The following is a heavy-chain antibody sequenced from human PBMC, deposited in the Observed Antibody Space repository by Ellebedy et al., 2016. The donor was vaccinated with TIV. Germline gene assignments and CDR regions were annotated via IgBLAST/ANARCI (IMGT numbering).Heavy chain of an antibody. D-gene: IGHD6-19*01. J-gene: IGHJ2*01. Sequence: GESLKISCAASGFTFSDYAMSWVRQAPGKGLEWVSAIGTAGDTYYPDSVRGRFTISRENAKNSLYLQMNSLRAEDTAVYYCTRATSGFDLWGRGTLVTVSS. V-gene: IGHV3-13*01. CDR2: IGTAGDT. CDR3: TRATSGFDL. CDR1: GFTFSDYA.